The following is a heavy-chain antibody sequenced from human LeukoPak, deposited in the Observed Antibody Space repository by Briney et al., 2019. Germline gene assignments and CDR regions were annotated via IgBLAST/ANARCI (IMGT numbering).Heavy chain of an antibody. Sequence: PGGSVRLSCAASGFTFSSYSMNWVRQAPGKGLEWVSSISSSSSYIYYADSVKGRFTISRDNSKNTLYLQMNSLRAEDTAVYYCAKGARGSSGYYFDYWGQGTLVTVSS. D-gene: IGHD3-22*01. CDR2: ISSSSSYI. CDR3: AKGARGSSGYYFDY. V-gene: IGHV3-21*01. J-gene: IGHJ4*02. CDR1: GFTFSSYS.